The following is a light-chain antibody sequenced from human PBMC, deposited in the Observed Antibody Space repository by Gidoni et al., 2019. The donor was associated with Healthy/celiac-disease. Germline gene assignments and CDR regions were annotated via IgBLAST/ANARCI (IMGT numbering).Light chain of an antibody. CDR2: AAS. CDR1: QSISSY. Sequence: GDRVTITCRASQSISSYLNWYQQKPGKASKLLIYAASSLQSGVPSRFSGSGSGTDFTLPISSLQPEDFATYYCQQSYSTSWTFGQGTKVEIK. J-gene: IGKJ1*01. CDR3: QQSYSTSWT. V-gene: IGKV1-39*01.